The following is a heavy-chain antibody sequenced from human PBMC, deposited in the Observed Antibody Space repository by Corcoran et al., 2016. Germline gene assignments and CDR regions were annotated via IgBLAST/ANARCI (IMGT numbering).Heavy chain of an antibody. CDR2: IYPGDSDT. CDR1: GYSFTSYW. J-gene: IGHJ3*02. D-gene: IGHD3-16*02. Sequence: EVQLVQSGAEVKKPGESLKISCKGSGYSFTSYWIGWVRQMPGKGLEWMGIIYPGDSDTRYSPSFQGQVTISADKSISTASLQWSSLKASETATYYCASGDFLGELSEGNAFDIWGQGTMVTVSS. V-gene: IGHV5-51*01. CDR3: ASGDFLGELSEGNAFDI.